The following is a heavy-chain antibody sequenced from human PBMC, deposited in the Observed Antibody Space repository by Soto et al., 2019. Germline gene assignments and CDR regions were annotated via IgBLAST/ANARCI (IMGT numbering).Heavy chain of an antibody. J-gene: IGHJ4*02. CDR1: GGTFSSYA. Sequence: SVKVSCKASGGTFSSYAISWVRQAPGQGLEWMGGIISIFGTANYAQKFQGRVTITADKSTSTAYMELSSLRSEDTAVYYCASLVDSSGYYYFDYWGQGTLVTVSS. CDR3: ASLVDSSGYYYFDY. D-gene: IGHD3-22*01. CDR2: IISIFGTA. V-gene: IGHV1-69*06.